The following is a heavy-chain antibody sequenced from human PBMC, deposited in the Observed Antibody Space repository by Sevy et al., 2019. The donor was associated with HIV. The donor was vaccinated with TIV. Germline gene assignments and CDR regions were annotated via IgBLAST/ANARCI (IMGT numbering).Heavy chain of an antibody. V-gene: IGHV3-11*06. CDR2: ISSGSTYT. CDR3: ARDRRNYAGQSFDY. CDR1: GFTFSDYY. D-gene: IGHD1-7*01. J-gene: IGHJ4*02. Sequence: GGSLRLSCAASGFTFSDYYMSWIRQAPGKGLEWVSDISSGSTYTKYADSVKGRITISRDNAKNSLYLQMNSLRVEATAVYYCARDRRNYAGQSFDYWGQGTLVTVSS.